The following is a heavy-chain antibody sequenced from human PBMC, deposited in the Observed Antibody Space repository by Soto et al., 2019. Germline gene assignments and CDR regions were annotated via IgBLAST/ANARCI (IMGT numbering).Heavy chain of an antibody. CDR3: ARGIVLMVYAIPGEIWFDP. V-gene: IGHV6-1*01. D-gene: IGHD2-8*01. CDR2: TYYRSKWYN. Sequence: PSQTLSLTCAISGDSVSSNSAAWNWIRQSPSRGLEWLGRTYYRSKWYNDYAVSVKSRITINPDTSKNQFSLQLNSVTAADTAVYYCARGIVLMVYAIPGEIWFDPWGQGTLVTVSS. CDR1: GDSVSSNSAA. J-gene: IGHJ5*02.